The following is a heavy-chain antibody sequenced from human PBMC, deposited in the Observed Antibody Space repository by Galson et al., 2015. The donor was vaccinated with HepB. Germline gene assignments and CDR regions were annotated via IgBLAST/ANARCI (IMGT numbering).Heavy chain of an antibody. D-gene: IGHD3-16*01. CDR1: GYTFTNYG. CDR3: ARLEKLADLPWGVDN. V-gene: IGHV7-4-1*02. CDR2: INTNTGNP. J-gene: IGHJ4*02. Sequence: SVKVSCKASGYTFTNYGMNWVRQAPGQGLEYMGWINTNTGNPTFAQGFTGRFVFSLDTSVNTAYLQISSLKAEDTAVYYCARLEKLADLPWGVDNWGQGTLVTVSS.